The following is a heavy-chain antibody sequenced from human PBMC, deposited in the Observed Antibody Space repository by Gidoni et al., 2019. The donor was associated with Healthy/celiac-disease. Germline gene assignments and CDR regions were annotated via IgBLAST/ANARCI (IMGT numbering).Heavy chain of an antibody. J-gene: IGHJ4*02. CDR3: ARGLGYCSGGSCSPSPWVY. CDR2: INHSGST. Sequence: QVQLQQWGAGLLKPSETLSLTCAVYGGSFSGYYWSWIRQPPGKGLEWIGEINHSGSTNYNPSLKSRVTISVDTSKNQFSLKLSSVTAADTAVYYCARGLGYCSGGSCSPSPWVYWGQGTLVTVSS. V-gene: IGHV4-34*01. CDR1: GGSFSGYY. D-gene: IGHD2-15*01.